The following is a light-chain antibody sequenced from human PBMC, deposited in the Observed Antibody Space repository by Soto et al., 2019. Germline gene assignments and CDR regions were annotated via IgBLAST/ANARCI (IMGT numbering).Light chain of an antibody. CDR2: GNN. V-gene: IGLV1-40*01. CDR3: QSYDSSLSGFV. J-gene: IGLJ1*01. Sequence: QAVVTQPPSVSGAPGQRVTISCTGSSSNIGADYHVHWYQQVPGTAPKLLIYGNNNRPSGVPDRFSGSKSGTSASLAITGLQAEDEADYYCQSYDSSLSGFVFGTGTKLTVL. CDR1: SSNIGADYH.